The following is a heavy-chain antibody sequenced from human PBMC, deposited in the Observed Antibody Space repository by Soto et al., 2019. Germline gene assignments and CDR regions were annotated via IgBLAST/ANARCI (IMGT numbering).Heavy chain of an antibody. J-gene: IGHJ5*02. V-gene: IGHV4-30-4*01. CDR1: GGSISSGDYY. CDR2: IYYSGST. Sequence: QVQLQESGPGLVKPSQTLSLTCTVSGGSISSGDYYWSWIRQPPGKGLEWIGYIYYSGSTYYNPSPTSRVTISVDTSKHPVSPKLSSGTAADTAVYYCARVRIQYYYGSGSYYWFDPWGQGTLVTVSS. D-gene: IGHD3-10*01. CDR3: ARVRIQYYYGSGSYYWFDP.